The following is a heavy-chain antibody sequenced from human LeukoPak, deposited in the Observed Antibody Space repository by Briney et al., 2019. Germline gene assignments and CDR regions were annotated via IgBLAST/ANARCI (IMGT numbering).Heavy chain of an antibody. CDR2: IYYSGST. V-gene: IGHV4-59*01. CDR1: GGSISSYY. Sequence: SETLSLTCTVSGGSISSYYWSWIRQPPGKGLERIGYIYYSGSTNYNPSLKSRVTISVDTSKNQFSLKLSSVTAADTAVYYCARGGIAVATYYYGMDVWGQGTTVTVSS. CDR3: ARGGIAVATYYYGMDV. D-gene: IGHD6-19*01. J-gene: IGHJ6*02.